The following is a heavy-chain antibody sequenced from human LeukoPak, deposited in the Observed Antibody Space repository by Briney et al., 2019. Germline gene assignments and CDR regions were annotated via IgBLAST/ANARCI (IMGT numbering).Heavy chain of an antibody. CDR1: GGSISSYY. Sequence: PSETLSLTCTVSGGSISSYYWSWIRHPAGKGLELIGRIYISGSGSTNYNPSLKSRVTMSVDTSKSQLSLKLSSVTAADTAVYYCARDKRVAVAGTYIYYYYMDVWGNGTTVTISS. V-gene: IGHV4-4*07. CDR2: IYISGSGST. D-gene: IGHD6-19*01. J-gene: IGHJ6*03. CDR3: ARDKRVAVAGTYIYYYYMDV.